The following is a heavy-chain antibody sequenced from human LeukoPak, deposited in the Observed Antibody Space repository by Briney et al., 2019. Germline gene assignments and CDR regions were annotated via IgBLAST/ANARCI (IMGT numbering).Heavy chain of an antibody. CDR3: AREALGKPFFDY. CDR1: GYTFTSYY. Sequence: GASVKVSCKASGYTFTSYYMHWVRQAPGQGLEWMGIINPSGGSTSYAQKFQGRVTMTRDTSTSTVYMELSSLRSEDAAVYYCAREALGKPFFDYWGQGTLVTVSS. J-gene: IGHJ4*02. D-gene: IGHD4-23*01. V-gene: IGHV1-46*01. CDR2: INPSGGST.